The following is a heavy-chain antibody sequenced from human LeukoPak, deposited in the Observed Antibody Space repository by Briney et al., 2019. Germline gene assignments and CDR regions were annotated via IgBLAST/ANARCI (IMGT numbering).Heavy chain of an antibody. CDR2: ISGGSSTI. CDR3: ARERIWNGYYFFDY. D-gene: IGHD3-3*01. J-gene: IGHJ4*02. Sequence: QPGESLRLSCAASGFLFSSYSMNWVLQAPGKGLEWVSYISGGSSTIYYADSVKGRFTISRDNAKNSLDLQMNSLRAEDSAVYYCARERIWNGYYFFDYWGQGTLVTVSS. V-gene: IGHV3-48*01. CDR1: GFLFSSYS.